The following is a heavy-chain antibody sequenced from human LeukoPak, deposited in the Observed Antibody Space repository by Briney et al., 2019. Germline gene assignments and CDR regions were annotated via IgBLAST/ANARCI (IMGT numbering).Heavy chain of an antibody. CDR3: ARWPHCQDF. CDR2: KKRDGSEE. V-gene: IGHV3-7*03. Sequence: GRSLRLSCAASGFTFSDFYMSWVRQAPGEGGEWVSNKKRDGSEEKYVDSLKGRLTISRDNAKNSLYLQMSSLRADDTAVYYCARWPHCQDFWGRGTRVTVSS. J-gene: IGHJ4*02. CDR1: GFTFSDFY.